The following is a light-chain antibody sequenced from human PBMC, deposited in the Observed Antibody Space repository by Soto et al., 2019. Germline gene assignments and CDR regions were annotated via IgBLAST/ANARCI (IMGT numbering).Light chain of an antibody. CDR2: EVS. J-gene: IGLJ1*01. Sequence: QSVLTQPASLSGSPGQSITISCTGTSGDVGGYNYVSWYQQHPGKAPKLMIYEVSNRPSGVSNRFSGSKSGNTASLTISGLQAEDEADYYCSSYTSSSYYVFGTGTKVTVL. V-gene: IGLV2-14*01. CDR3: SSYTSSSYYV. CDR1: SGDVGGYNY.